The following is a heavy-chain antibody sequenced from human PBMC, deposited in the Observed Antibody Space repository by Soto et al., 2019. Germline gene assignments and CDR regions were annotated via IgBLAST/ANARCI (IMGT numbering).Heavy chain of an antibody. CDR1: GFTFSSYW. V-gene: IGHV3-21*01. Sequence: GGSLRLSCAASGFTFSSYWMHWVRQDPGKGLVWVSSISSSSSYIYYADSVKGRFTISRDNARNSLYLQMNSLRAEDTAVYYCARDEGYCSSTNCRNWFDPWGQGTLVTVSS. CDR2: ISSSSSYI. J-gene: IGHJ5*02. D-gene: IGHD2-2*01. CDR3: ARDEGYCSSTNCRNWFDP.